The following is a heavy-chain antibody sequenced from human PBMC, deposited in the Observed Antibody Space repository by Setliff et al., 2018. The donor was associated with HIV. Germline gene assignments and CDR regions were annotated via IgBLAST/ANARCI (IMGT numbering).Heavy chain of an antibody. D-gene: IGHD2-15*01. CDR2: VYYNGKT. J-gene: IGHJ4*02. CDR1: GVSISSSSSY. V-gene: IGHV4-39*01. Sequence: SETLSLTCTVAGVSISSSSSYWGWIRQPPEKGLEWIGNVYYNGKTYNNPSLKSRVTVSVDTSKNQFSLKMSAVTAADTGMYHCVRLTGYCSGDSCFSGEFDYWGQGALVTVSS. CDR3: VRLTGYCSGDSCFSGEFDY.